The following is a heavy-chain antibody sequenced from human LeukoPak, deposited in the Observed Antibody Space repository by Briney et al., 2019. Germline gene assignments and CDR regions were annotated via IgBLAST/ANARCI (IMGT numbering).Heavy chain of an antibody. CDR1: GFTFSSYS. CDR2: IYSGGST. CDR3: ARDTVGYGMDV. J-gene: IGHJ6*02. V-gene: IGHV3-66*01. Sequence: PGGSLRLSCAASGFTFSSYSMSWVRQAPGKGLEWVSVIYSGGSTYYADSVKGRFTISRDNSKNTLYLQMNSLRAEDTAVYYCARDTVGYGMDVWGQGTTVTVSS. D-gene: IGHD4-17*01.